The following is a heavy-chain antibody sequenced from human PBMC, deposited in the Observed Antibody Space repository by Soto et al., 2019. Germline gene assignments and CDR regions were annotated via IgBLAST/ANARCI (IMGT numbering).Heavy chain of an antibody. J-gene: IGHJ6*03. Sequence: EVQLLESGGGLVQPGGSLRLSCAASGFTVISYAMSWVRQAPGKGLEWVSVISGSGSTYSADSVKGRFTISRDSTKSMVYLQVNSLTPEDTAVYYCAKALRFSFTTGYYMGVLGRGTNVTVSS. CDR2: ISGSGST. D-gene: IGHD4-4*01. CDR1: GFTVISYA. V-gene: IGHV3-23*01. CDR3: AKALRFSFTTGYYMGV.